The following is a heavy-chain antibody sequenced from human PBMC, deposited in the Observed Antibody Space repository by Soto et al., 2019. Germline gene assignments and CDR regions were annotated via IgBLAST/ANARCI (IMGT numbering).Heavy chain of an antibody. CDR2: ISTGSSYI. V-gene: IGHV3-21*01. J-gene: IGHJ3*02. D-gene: IGHD5-12*01. CDR3: AREVYSGPPRGAFDI. CDR1: GFTFSSYS. Sequence: GGSLRLSCAASGFTFSSYSMNWVRQAPGKGLEWVSSISTGSSYIYYADSVKGRFTISRDNAKNSLYLQMNSLRAEDTAVYYCAREVYSGPPRGAFDIWGQGTMVTVSS.